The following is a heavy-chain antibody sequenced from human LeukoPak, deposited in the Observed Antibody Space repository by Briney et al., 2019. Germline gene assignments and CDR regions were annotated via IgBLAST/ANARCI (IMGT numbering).Heavy chain of an antibody. V-gene: IGHV4-59*01. CDR3: ARDPKGYSYGYPYYYYGMDV. D-gene: IGHD5-18*01. J-gene: IGHJ6*02. Sequence: PSETLSLTCTVSGGSISSYYWSWIRQPPGKGLEWIGYIYYSGSTNYNPSLKSRVTISVDTSKNQFSLKLSSVTAADTAVYYCARDPKGYSYGYPYYYYGMDVWGQGTTVTVSS. CDR1: GGSISSYY. CDR2: IYYSGST.